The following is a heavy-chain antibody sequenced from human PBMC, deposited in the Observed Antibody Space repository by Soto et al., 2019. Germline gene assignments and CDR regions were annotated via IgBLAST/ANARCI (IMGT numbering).Heavy chain of an antibody. D-gene: IGHD3-16*02. J-gene: IGHJ4*02. Sequence: QVQLVQSGAEVKKPGSSVKVSCKASGGTFSSYAISWVRQAPGQGLEWMGGIIPIFGTANYAQKFQGRVTSTADESTRTAYRELSSLRSEDTAVYSCACLFEGGYDYVWGSYRGYFDYWGQGTLVTVSS. V-gene: IGHV1-69*01. CDR2: IIPIFGTA. CDR1: GGTFSSYA. CDR3: ACLFEGGYDYVWGSYRGYFDY.